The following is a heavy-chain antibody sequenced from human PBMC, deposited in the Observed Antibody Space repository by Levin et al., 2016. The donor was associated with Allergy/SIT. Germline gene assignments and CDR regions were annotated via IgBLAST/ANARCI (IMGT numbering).Heavy chain of an antibody. CDR2: ISSSGSTI. D-gene: IGHD6-6*01. V-gene: IGHV3-11*01. CDR3: ARGLGSSSSFYYYYGMDV. J-gene: IGHJ6*02. Sequence: WIRQPPGKGLEWVSYISSSGSTIYYADSVKGRFTISRDNAKNSLYLQMNSLRAEDTAVYYCARGLGSSSSFYYYYGMDVRGQGTTVTVSS.